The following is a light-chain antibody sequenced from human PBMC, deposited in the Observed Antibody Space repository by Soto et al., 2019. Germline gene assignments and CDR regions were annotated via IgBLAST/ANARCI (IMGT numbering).Light chain of an antibody. J-gene: IGKJ4*01. CDR1: QSLGTD. Sequence: IVMTQSPATLSVSPGERATLSCRASQSLGTDLAWYQQRPGQAPRLLIYGAPTRATGIPARFSGSGSGTEFTLTISSLQSEDFAVYYCHQYNNWPPLTFGGGTKVDIK. CDR3: HQYNNWPPLT. V-gene: IGKV3-15*01. CDR2: GAP.